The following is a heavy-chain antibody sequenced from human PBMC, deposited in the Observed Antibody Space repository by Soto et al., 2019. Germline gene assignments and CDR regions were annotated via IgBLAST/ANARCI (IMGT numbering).Heavy chain of an antibody. CDR1: GFTFSSYA. J-gene: IGHJ4*02. Sequence: EVQLLESGGGLVQPGGSLTLSCATSGFTFSSYAMVWVRQAAEKGLEWVASISNNGDTAYYADSVKGRFTSSRGNSENTLYLQMNGLRADDTALYFCAKSRVFIGAIVTLLDSWGQGTQVTVSS. V-gene: IGHV3-23*01. D-gene: IGHD3-16*02. CDR2: ISNNGDTA. CDR3: AKSRVFIGAIVTLLDS.